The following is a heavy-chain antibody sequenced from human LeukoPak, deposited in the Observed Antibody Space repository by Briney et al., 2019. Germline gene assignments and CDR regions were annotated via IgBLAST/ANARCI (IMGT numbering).Heavy chain of an antibody. D-gene: IGHD3-10*01. V-gene: IGHV4-38-2*02. CDR2: IYRSGST. CDR1: GYSISSDYY. CDR3: AKLHSLLWVGDLFDGFDI. J-gene: IGHJ3*02. Sequence: SETLSLTCTVSGYSISSDYYWGWIRQPPGKGLEWIGSIYRSGSTHYNPSLKSRVTISVDTSKNHFSLKLNSVTAADTAVYYCAKLHSLLWVGDLFDGFDIWGQGTVVTVSS.